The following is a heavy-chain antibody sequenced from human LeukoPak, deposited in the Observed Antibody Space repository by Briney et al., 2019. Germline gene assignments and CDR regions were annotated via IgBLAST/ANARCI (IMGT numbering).Heavy chain of an antibody. CDR1: EFTFSSYS. J-gene: IGHJ6*02. D-gene: IGHD3-3*01. Sequence: GGSLRLSCAASEFTFSSYSMNWVRQAPGKGLEWVSYISSSSSTIYYADSVKGRFTISRDNAKNSLYLQMNSLRAEDTAVYYCARDSAIFGVVTPMDVWGQGTTVTVSS. V-gene: IGHV3-48*01. CDR2: ISSSSSTI. CDR3: ARDSAIFGVVTPMDV.